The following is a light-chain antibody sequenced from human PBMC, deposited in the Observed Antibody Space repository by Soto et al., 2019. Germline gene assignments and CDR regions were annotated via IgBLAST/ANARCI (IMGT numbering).Light chain of an antibody. Sequence: VLAHSPDNWTLSRGERATLPCRAIERIYSAYLGWYQQKPGQAPRLLIYGTSSRATGIPDRFSGSGSGTEFTLTISSLQPDDFATYYCQQYNSYWPFGQGTIVDIK. CDR1: ERIYSAY. CDR2: GTS. V-gene: IGKV3-20*01. CDR3: QQYNSYWP. J-gene: IGKJ1*01.